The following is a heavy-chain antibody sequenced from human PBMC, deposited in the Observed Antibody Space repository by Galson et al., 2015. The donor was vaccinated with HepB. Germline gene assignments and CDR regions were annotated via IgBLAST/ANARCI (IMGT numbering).Heavy chain of an antibody. CDR2: IIGSGSTFST. Sequence: LRLSCAASGFTFTTHAMSWVRLAPGKGLQWVSSIIGSGSTFSTFYADSVKGRFTISTDSSKNTLYLQMNSLRAEDTAVLYCARTLAPYTGFDYWGQGTLVTVSS. CDR3: ARTLAPYTGFDY. CDR1: GFTFTTHA. J-gene: IGHJ4*02. V-gene: IGHV3-23*01. D-gene: IGHD5-18*01.